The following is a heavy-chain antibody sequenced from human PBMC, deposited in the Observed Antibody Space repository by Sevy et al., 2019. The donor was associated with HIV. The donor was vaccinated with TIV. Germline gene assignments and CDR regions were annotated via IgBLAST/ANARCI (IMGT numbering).Heavy chain of an antibody. J-gene: IGHJ4*02. Sequence: GESLKISCAASGFTFGHYEMNWVRQTPGKGLEWVANINGNGRATGYANSVRDRFTISRDNARNSMYLQMNSLRGEDTAFYYCARQRSCGGDSYYFDNWGQGTLVTVSS. CDR3: ARQRSCGGDSYYFDN. CDR2: INGNGRAT. CDR1: GFTFGHYE. V-gene: IGHV3-20*04. D-gene: IGHD2-21*02.